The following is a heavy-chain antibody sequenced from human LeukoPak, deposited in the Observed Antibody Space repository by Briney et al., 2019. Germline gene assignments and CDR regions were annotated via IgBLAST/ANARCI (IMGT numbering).Heavy chain of an antibody. CDR3: ARAGPGSGWYFDY. CDR1: GYDFTSVG. CDR2: ISPYNGNT. Sequence: GASVKASCKASGYDFTSVGITWVRRAPGQGLEWMGWISPYNGNTRYAQKFQGRFAMTTDPSTTTAYMVLRGLRFTDTAVYYCARAGPGSGWYFDYWGQGTLVTVSS. J-gene: IGHJ4*02. V-gene: IGHV1-18*01. D-gene: IGHD6-19*01.